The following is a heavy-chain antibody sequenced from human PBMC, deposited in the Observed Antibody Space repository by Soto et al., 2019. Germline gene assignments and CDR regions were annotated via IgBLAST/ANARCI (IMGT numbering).Heavy chain of an antibody. V-gene: IGHV4-59*01. CDR2: IYDSGSP. Sequence: QVQLQESGPGQVKPSETLSLKCTISGGSISVYYCSWIRQPPGQALEWIGYIYDSGSPYYNPSLRSRVIISADTSKDPISLEVASATAATTGVYYWARGVGTSPPRYWGRGTLVTVSS. CDR1: GGSISVYY. CDR3: ARGVGTSPPRY. J-gene: IGHJ4*02. D-gene: IGHD1-26*01.